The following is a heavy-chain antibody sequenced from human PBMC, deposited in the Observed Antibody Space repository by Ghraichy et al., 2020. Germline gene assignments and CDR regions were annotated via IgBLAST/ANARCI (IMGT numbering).Heavy chain of an antibody. CDR3: AGCSSTSWPPCGYYYMDV. V-gene: IGHV1-69*13. CDR2: IIPIFGTA. CDR1: GGTFSSYA. J-gene: IGHJ6*03. Sequence: SVKVSCKASGGTFSSYAISWVRQAPGQGLEWMGGIIPIFGTANYAQKFQGRVTITADESTSTAYMELSSLRSEDTAVYYCAGCSSTSWPPCGYYYMDVWGKGTTVTVSS. D-gene: IGHD2-2*01.